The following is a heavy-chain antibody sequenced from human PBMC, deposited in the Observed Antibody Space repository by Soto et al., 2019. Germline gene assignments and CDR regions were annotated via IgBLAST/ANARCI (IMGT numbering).Heavy chain of an antibody. J-gene: IGHJ6*02. CDR3: ARQGFGPLHGLVDV. CDR2: VHHSWGS. CDR1: GGSISSYY. V-gene: IGHV4-59*08. Sequence: QVQLQESGPGLVKPSETMSLSCTVSGGSISSYYWSWFRRSPGKRMEWIGYVHHSWGSSYNPSLQXXVPXSLDTSKSQFSLKVTSVTATDTAVYYCARQGFGPLHGLVDVWGQGTTVTVSS. D-gene: IGHD3-10*01.